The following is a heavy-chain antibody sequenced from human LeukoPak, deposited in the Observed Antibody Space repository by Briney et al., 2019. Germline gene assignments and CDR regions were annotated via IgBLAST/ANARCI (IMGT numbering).Heavy chain of an antibody. Sequence: PGRSLRLSCAASGFTFSSYAMHWVRQAPGKGLEWVAVISYDGSNKYYADSVKGRFTISRDNSKNTLYLQMNSLRAEDTAVYYCARASSGYYYVGSGMDVWGQGTTVTVSS. CDR1: GFTFSSYA. CDR3: ARASSGYYYVGSGMDV. V-gene: IGHV3-30-3*01. D-gene: IGHD3-22*01. CDR2: ISYDGSNK. J-gene: IGHJ6*02.